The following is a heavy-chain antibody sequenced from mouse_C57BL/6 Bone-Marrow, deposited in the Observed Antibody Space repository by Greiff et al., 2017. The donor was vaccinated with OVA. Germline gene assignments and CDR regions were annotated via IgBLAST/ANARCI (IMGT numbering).Heavy chain of an antibody. CDR2: ISSGSSTI. V-gene: IGHV5-17*01. J-gene: IGHJ3*01. CDR1: GFTFSDYG. Sequence: EVKLMESGGGLVKPGGSLKLSCAASGFTFSDYGMHWVRQAPEKGLEWVAYISSGSSTIYYADTVKGRFTISRDNAKNNLFLQMTSLRSEDTAMYYCARGGNFAWFAYWGQGTLVTVSA. CDR3: ARGGNFAWFAY. D-gene: IGHD2-1*01.